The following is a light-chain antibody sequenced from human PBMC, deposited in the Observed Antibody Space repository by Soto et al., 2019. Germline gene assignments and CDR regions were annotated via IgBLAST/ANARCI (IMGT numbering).Light chain of an antibody. CDR1: QSISSY. Sequence: DIQMTQSPSSLSASVGDRVTITCRASQSISSYLNWYQQKPGKAPKLLIYAASSLQSGVPSRFSGSGSGTVYLLTSSSLQPEDFSTNYYHRTYSPPPALDQVTKLEIK. V-gene: IGKV1-39*01. CDR2: AAS. J-gene: IGKJ2*01. CDR3: HRTYSPPPA.